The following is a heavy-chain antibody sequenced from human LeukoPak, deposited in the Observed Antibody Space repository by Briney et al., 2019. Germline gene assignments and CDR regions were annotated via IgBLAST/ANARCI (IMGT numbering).Heavy chain of an antibody. D-gene: IGHD1-26*01. CDR3: ARDGTTTDDY. CDR1: GYTFSNFV. Sequence: ASVRVSCKTSGYTFSNFVINGVRQAPGQGLEWMAWISGNNDNPNYGQKFQGRFTVTTDSSTSTAYMELRNLRSDDTAVYYCARDGTTTDDYWSQGTLVTVSS. CDR2: ISGNNDNP. J-gene: IGHJ4*02. V-gene: IGHV1-18*01.